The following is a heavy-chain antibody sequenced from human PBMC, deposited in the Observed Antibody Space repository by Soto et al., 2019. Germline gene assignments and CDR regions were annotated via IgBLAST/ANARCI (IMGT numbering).Heavy chain of an antibody. CDR3: ARPRHPYSPFMVVTTLGPDY. CDR1: GYSFTNFW. J-gene: IGHJ4*02. D-gene: IGHD2-21*02. Sequence: WEPLKISCETSGYSFTNFWISWVRQMPGKGLEWMGRIDPSDSYTNYSPSFQGHVTFSADESINTAYRQWSSLKASDTAMYYCARPRHPYSPFMVVTTLGPDYRAQGTLVNVSS. V-gene: IGHV5-10-1*01. CDR2: IDPSDSYT.